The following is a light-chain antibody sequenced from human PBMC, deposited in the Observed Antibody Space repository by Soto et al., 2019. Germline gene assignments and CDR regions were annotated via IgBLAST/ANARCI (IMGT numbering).Light chain of an antibody. V-gene: IGKV1-13*02. J-gene: IGKJ2*01. CDR1: QGISSA. CDR3: QQFNSYPRT. Sequence: AIQLTQSPSTLSASVGDRVTITCRASQGISSALAWYQQKPGKAPKLRIYDASSLESGVPSRFSGSGSGTDFTLTISSLQPEDFATYYCQQFNSYPRTFGQWTKLEIK. CDR2: DAS.